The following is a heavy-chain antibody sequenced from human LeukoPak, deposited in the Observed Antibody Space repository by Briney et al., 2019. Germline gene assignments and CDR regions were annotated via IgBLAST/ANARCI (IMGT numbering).Heavy chain of an antibody. CDR2: ISYDGSNK. CDR3: ARARLRSEDYYYYGMDV. Sequence: PGGSLRLSCAASGFTFSSYLMYWVRPAPGKGLEWVAVISYDGSNKYYADSVKGRFTISRDNSKNTLYLQMNSLRAEDTAVYYCARARLRSEDYYYYGMDVWGQGTTVTVSS. D-gene: IGHD4-17*01. J-gene: IGHJ6*02. V-gene: IGHV3-30-3*01. CDR1: GFTFSSYL.